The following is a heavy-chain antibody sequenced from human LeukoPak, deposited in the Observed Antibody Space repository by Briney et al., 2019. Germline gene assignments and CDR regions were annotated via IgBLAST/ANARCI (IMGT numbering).Heavy chain of an antibody. CDR2: ISSSSSYI. Sequence: GASLRPSCAASGFTFSSHSMNWVRQATAPGLDSVSSISSSSSYIYYADSVKGRFTISRDNAKNSLYLQMNSLRAEDTAVYYCARVGSLTRATHDAFDIWGQGTMVTVSS. D-gene: IGHD1-26*01. V-gene: IGHV3-21*01. CDR3: ARVGSLTRATHDAFDI. CDR1: GFTFSSHS. J-gene: IGHJ3*02.